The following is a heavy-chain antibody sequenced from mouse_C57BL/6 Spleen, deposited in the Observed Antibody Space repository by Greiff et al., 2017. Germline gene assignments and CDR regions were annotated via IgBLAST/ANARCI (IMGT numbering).Heavy chain of an antibody. CDR2: INPSSGYT. V-gene: IGHV1-4*01. CDR1: GYTFTSYT. Sequence: VQLQQSGAELARPGASVKMSCKASGYTFTSYTMHWVKQRPGQGLEWIGYINPSSGYTTYNQKFKDKATLTADKSSSTAYMQLSSLTSEDSAVYYCATYSYWYFEVWGTGTTVTVSS. D-gene: IGHD2-10*01. CDR3: ATYSYWYFEV. J-gene: IGHJ1*03.